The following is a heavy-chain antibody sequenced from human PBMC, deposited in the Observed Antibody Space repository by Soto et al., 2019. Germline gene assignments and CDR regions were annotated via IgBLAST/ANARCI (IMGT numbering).Heavy chain of an antibody. Sequence: QVQLQQWGAGLLKPSETLSLTCAVYGGSFSGYYWRWIRQPPGKGLEWIGEINHSGSTNYNPSLKSRVTISVDTYKNQFSLKLSSVTAGDTAVYYCERGGHDNGGNLDYWGQATLVTVSS. V-gene: IGHV4-34*01. CDR1: GGSFSGYY. J-gene: IGHJ4*02. D-gene: IGHD4-17*01. CDR2: INHSGST. CDR3: ERGGHDNGGNLDY.